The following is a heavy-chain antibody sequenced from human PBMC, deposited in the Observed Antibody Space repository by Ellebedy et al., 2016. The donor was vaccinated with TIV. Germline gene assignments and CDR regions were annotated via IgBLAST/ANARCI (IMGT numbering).Heavy chain of an antibody. V-gene: IGHV2-70*11. D-gene: IGHD3-10*01. J-gene: IGHJ3*02. CDR2: IDWDDDK. Sequence: SGPTLVKPTQTLTLTCTFSGFSLSTSGMCVSWIRQPPGKALEWLARIDWDDDKYYSTSLKTRPTISKDTSKNQVVLIMTNMDPVDTATYYCARITVVRRYAFDIWGQGTMVTVSS. CDR3: ARITVVRRYAFDI. CDR1: GFSLSTSGMC.